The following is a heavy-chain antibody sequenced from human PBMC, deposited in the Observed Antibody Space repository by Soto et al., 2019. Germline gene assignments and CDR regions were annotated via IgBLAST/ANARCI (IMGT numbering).Heavy chain of an antibody. CDR2: ISYDGSDQ. Sequence: QVQLVESGGGVVQPGRSLRLSCAASGFTFSYYGMLWVRQAPGKGLEWVAMISYDGSDQYYADSVRGRFTISRDNSKNTLNLQMNSLRGDDTAVYYCAKALGELSPESYDYWGQGTLITVS. CDR1: GFTFSYYG. D-gene: IGHD3-16*02. V-gene: IGHV3-30*18. CDR3: AKALGELSPESYDY. J-gene: IGHJ4*02.